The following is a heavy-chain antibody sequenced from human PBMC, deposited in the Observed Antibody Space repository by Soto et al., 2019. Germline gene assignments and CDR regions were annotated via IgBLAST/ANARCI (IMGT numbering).Heavy chain of an antibody. Sequence: QVQLVESGGGVVQPGRSLRLSCAASGFTFSSYGMHWVRQAPGKGLEWVAVISYDGSNKYYADSVKARFTISRDNSKNTLYLQMNSLRAEDTAVYYCAKDHRRIAVAAPLGPWGQGTLVTVSS. CDR3: AKDHRRIAVAAPLGP. V-gene: IGHV3-30*18. D-gene: IGHD6-19*01. CDR1: GFTFSSYG. CDR2: ISYDGSNK. J-gene: IGHJ5*02.